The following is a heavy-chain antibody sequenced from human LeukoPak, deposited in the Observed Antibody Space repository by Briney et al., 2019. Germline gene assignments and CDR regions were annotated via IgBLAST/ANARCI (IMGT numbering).Heavy chain of an antibody. CDR3: ASFRQTLAPFDY. V-gene: IGHV1-69*04. D-gene: IGHD2/OR15-2a*01. Sequence: SVKVSCKASGYTFTSYGISWVRQAPGQGLEWMGRIIPILGIANYAQKFQGRVTITADKSTSTAYMELSSLRSEDTAVYYCASFRQTLAPFDYWGQGTLVTVSS. CDR2: IIPILGIA. J-gene: IGHJ4*02. CDR1: GYTFTSYG.